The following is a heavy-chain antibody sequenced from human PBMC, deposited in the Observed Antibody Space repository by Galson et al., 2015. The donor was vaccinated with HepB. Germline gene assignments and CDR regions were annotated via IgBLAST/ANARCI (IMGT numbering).Heavy chain of an antibody. CDR1: GFTFSTYG. CDR2: IWFDGSNK. J-gene: IGHJ6*02. V-gene: IGHV3-33*01. CDR3: ARGSSSLGYFYYGMDV. D-gene: IGHD6-6*01. Sequence: SLRLSCAASGFTFSTYGMHWVRQAPGKGLEWVAVIWFDGSNKYYADSVKGRFTISRDNSKNTVYLQMNSLRAEDTAVYYCARGSSSLGYFYYGMDVWGQGTTVTVSS.